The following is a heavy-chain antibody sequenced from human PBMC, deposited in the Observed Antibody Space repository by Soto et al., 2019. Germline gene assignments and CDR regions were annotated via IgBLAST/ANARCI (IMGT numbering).Heavy chain of an antibody. D-gene: IGHD3-10*01. V-gene: IGHV3-23*01. Sequence: LRLSCVASGFDFSTYAMSWVRQAPGRGLEWVSVIGEGGVSRVYADAVKGRFTISRDNSKNTLYLQMTSLRVDDTAMYYCARDSVTRVSSDIPGMDVWGQGTTVTVSS. CDR3: ARDSVTRVSSDIPGMDV. J-gene: IGHJ6*02. CDR1: GFDFSTYA. CDR2: IGEGGVSR.